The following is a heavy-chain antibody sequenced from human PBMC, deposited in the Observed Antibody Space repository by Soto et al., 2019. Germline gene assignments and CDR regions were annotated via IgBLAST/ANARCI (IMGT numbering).Heavy chain of an antibody. J-gene: IGHJ3*02. CDR2: LYYSGRT. Sequence: QVQLQESGPGLVKPSQTLSLTCTFSGGSISSGGYYWSWIRQPPGKGLEWIGNLYYSGRTYYNPSLKSRVTISVDTSKNQFSLKLSSVTAADTAVYYCARDGADGDPLDIWGRGTMVTVST. CDR3: ARDGADGDPLDI. D-gene: IGHD3-16*01. CDR1: GGSISSGGYY. V-gene: IGHV4-31*03.